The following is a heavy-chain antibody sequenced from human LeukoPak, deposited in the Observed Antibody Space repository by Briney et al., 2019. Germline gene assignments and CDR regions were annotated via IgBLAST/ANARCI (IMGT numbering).Heavy chain of an antibody. Sequence: PGRSLRLSCTASALAFDDYAMHWVRQVPGLGLEWVSGISWNRRTLGYADSVKGRFTISRDNSKNTLYLQMNSLRAEDTAVYYCARDDVDFWSGYPTSYYYYGMDVWGQGTTVTVSS. CDR1: ALAFDDYA. CDR2: ISWNRRTL. J-gene: IGHJ6*02. CDR3: ARDDVDFWSGYPTSYYYYGMDV. D-gene: IGHD3-3*01. V-gene: IGHV3-9*01.